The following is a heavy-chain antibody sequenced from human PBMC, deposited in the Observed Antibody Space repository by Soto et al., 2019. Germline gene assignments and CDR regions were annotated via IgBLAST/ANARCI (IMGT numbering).Heavy chain of an antibody. CDR1: GFTFSDNA. J-gene: IGHJ6*02. D-gene: IGHD2-2*01. Sequence: EVQLLESGGGLVQPGGSLRLSCGASGFTFSDNAMTWVRQAPGKGLEWASSISDDGDSTYYADSVKGRFTISRDNSKNTQFLQMSSLGAEDTAVYYCAKSLSTAVNYGLDVWGQGTSVTVSS. CDR2: ISDDGDST. CDR3: AKSLSTAVNYGLDV. V-gene: IGHV3-23*01.